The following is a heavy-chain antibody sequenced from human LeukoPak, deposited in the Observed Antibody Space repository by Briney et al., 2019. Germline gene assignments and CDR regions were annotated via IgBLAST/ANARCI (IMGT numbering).Heavy chain of an antibody. CDR2: ISGSSDNT. D-gene: IGHD2-8*01. J-gene: IGHJ6*02. CDR1: GFTFSSSA. Sequence: GGSLRLSCPASGFTFSSSAMSWVRQAPGKGLEWVSDISGSSDNTHYADSVKGRFTISRDKSKNTLYLQMNSLRAEDTAVYYCAKDLYPHNYYYYGMDVWGQGTTVTVSS. CDR3: AKDLYPHNYYYYGMDV. V-gene: IGHV3-23*01.